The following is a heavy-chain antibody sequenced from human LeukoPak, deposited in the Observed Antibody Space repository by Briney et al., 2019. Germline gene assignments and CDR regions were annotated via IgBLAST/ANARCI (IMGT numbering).Heavy chain of an antibody. D-gene: IGHD2-2*01. CDR2: INPNTGET. V-gene: IGHV1-2*02. J-gene: IGHJ4*02. CDR3: ASYPRYSSTPPFDY. Sequence: GATVKVSCKASGYTFTGYYMHWGRQAPGQGLEWMGWINPNTGETNSAQKFQGRVTMTRDTTINTAYMELTRLTSDDTAVYYCASYPRYSSTPPFDYWGQGTLVTVSS. CDR1: GYTFTGYY.